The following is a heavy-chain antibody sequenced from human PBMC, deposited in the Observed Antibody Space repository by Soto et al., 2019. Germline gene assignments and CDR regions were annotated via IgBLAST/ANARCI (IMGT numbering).Heavy chain of an antibody. J-gene: IGHJ4*01. CDR2: IYHSGST. D-gene: IGHD2-21*01. CDR3: VKLRRDCGLYLGAFDY. V-gene: IGHV4-4*02. Sequence: GKGLEWIGEIYHSGSTNYNPSLKSRVTISVDKSKNQFSLKLSSVTAADTAVYYFVKLRRDCGLYLGAFDYCGPGPLVT.